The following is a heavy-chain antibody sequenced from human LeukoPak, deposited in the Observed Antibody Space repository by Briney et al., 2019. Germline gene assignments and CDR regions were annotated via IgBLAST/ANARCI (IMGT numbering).Heavy chain of an antibody. CDR2: IYHSGST. J-gene: IGHJ4*02. Sequence: PSETLSLTCTVSGYSISSGYYWGWIRPPPGKGLEWIGRIYHSGSTHYNPSLKSRVTISVDTSKNPFSLKLSSVTAADTAVYYCARDTRGIAARPRYFDYWGQGTLVTVSS. CDR3: ARDTRGIAARPRYFDY. V-gene: IGHV4-38-2*02. CDR1: GYSISSGYY. D-gene: IGHD6-6*01.